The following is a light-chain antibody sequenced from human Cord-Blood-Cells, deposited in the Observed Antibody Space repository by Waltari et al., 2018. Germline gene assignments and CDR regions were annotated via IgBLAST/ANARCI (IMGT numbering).Light chain of an antibody. Sequence: QSALTQPPSASGSPGQSVTISCTGTSSDVGGYNHVSWYQQPPGKSPKLMIYEVSTRPSGVPDRFSGSKSGNTASLTVSGLQAEDEADYYCSSYAGSNNWVFGGGTKLTVL. V-gene: IGLV2-8*01. CDR2: EVS. J-gene: IGLJ3*02. CDR3: SSYAGSNNWV. CDR1: SSDVGGYNH.